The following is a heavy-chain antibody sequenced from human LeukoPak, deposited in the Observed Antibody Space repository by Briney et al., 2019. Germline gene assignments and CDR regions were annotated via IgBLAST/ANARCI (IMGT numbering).Heavy chain of an antibody. J-gene: IGHJ6*02. Sequence: GGSLRLSCAASGFTFSSYAMHWVRQAPGKGLEWVAVISYDRSNKYYADSVKGRFTISRDNSKNTLYLQMNSLGAEDTAVYYCARTPFTYYYDSSGYPLYYYYGMDVWGQGTTVTVSS. V-gene: IGHV3-30-3*01. CDR2: ISYDRSNK. CDR1: GFTFSSYA. D-gene: IGHD3-22*01. CDR3: ARTPFTYYYDSSGYPLYYYYGMDV.